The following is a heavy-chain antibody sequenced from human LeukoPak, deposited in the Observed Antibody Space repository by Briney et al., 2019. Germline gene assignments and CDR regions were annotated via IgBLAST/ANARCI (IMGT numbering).Heavy chain of an antibody. CDR1: GFTFSSYA. Sequence: GGSLRLSCAASGFTFSSYAMSWVRQAPGKGLEWVSAISGSGGSTYYADSVKGRFTISRDNSKNTLYLQMNSLRAEDTAVYYCARDLRPLYYDFWSGYSFVYGMDVWGQGTTVTVSS. V-gene: IGHV3-23*01. CDR3: ARDLRPLYYDFWSGYSFVYGMDV. D-gene: IGHD3-3*01. J-gene: IGHJ6*02. CDR2: ISGSGGST.